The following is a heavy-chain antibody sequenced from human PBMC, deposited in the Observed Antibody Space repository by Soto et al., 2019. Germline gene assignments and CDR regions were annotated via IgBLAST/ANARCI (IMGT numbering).Heavy chain of an antibody. V-gene: IGHV1-69*10. CDR1: GGTFSSYA. CDR2: IIPILGIA. Sequence: ASVKVSCKASGGTFSSYAISRVRQAPGQGLEGMGGIIPILGIAKYAQKFQGGFTNTADKSTTTAYVELSSLRSEDTAVYYCATGTAVFGVVIIPVYYGMDVWGQGTTVTVSS. J-gene: IGHJ6*02. D-gene: IGHD3-3*01. CDR3: ATGTAVFGVVIIPVYYGMDV.